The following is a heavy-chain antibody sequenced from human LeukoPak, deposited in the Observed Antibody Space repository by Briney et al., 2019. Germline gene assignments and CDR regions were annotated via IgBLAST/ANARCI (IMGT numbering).Heavy chain of an antibody. J-gene: IGHJ4*02. CDR2: IFYSGST. V-gene: IGHV4-59*01. CDR1: GGSISNYY. CDR3: ARGASPDF. Sequence: SETLSLTCTVSGGSISNYYWSWIRQPPGKGLEWIGYIFYSGSTNYNPSLKSRVTMSLDTSKSHFSLKLRSLTAADTAVYYCARGASPDFWGQGTLVTVSS.